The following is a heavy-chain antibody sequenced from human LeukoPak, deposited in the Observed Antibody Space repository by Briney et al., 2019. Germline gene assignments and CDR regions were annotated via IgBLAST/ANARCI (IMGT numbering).Heavy chain of an antibody. CDR1: GITFGNNW. CDR3: ARDVPHNWFDT. J-gene: IGHJ5*02. V-gene: IGHV3-74*01. CDR2: INSDGGGA. Sequence: QPGGSLRLSCAASGITFGNNWMHWVRQGPGKGLVWISRINSDGGGAIYADSVKGRFIVSRDNAKNTLYLQMNSQRAEDTAVYYCARDVPHNWFDTWGQGTLVTVSS.